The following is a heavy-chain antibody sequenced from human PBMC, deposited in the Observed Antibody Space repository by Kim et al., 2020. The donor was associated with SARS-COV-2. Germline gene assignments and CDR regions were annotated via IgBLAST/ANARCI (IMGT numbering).Heavy chain of an antibody. CDR3: ARLSSGYDSYYYYGMDV. D-gene: IGHD5-12*01. CDR2: IYYSGST. Sequence: SETLSLTCTVSGGSVSSGSYYWSWIRQPPGKGLEWIGYIYYSGSTNYNPSLKSRVTISVDTSKNQFSLKLSSVTAADTAVYYCARLSSGYDSYYYYGMDVWGQGTTVTVSS. J-gene: IGHJ6*02. V-gene: IGHV4-61*01. CDR1: GGSVSSGSYY.